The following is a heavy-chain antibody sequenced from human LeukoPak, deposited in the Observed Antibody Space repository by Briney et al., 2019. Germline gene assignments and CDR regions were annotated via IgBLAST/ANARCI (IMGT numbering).Heavy chain of an antibody. CDR3: ATPAPIDCSSTSCYPAT. CDR1: GGTFSSYA. J-gene: IGHJ5*02. Sequence: AASVKVSCKASGGTFSSYAISWVRQAPGQGLEWMGGIIPIFGTANYAQKFQGRVTITADESTSTAYMELSSLRSEDTAVYYCATPAPIDCSSTSCYPATWGQGTLVTVSS. D-gene: IGHD2-2*01. V-gene: IGHV1-69*13. CDR2: IIPIFGTA.